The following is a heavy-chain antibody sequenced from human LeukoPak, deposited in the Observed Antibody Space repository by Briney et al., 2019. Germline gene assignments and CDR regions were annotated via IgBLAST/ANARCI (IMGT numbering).Heavy chain of an antibody. CDR3: ARGKYYGSGSPYYYYGMDV. CDR2: MNPNIGNT. CDR1: GYTFTSYD. Sequence: ASVKVSCTASGYTFTSYDINWVRQATGQGLEWMGWMNPNIGNTGYAQKFQGRVTMTRNTSISTAYMELSSLRSEDTAVYYCARGKYYGSGSPYYYYGMDVWGQGTTVTVSS. D-gene: IGHD3-10*01. V-gene: IGHV1-8*01. J-gene: IGHJ6*02.